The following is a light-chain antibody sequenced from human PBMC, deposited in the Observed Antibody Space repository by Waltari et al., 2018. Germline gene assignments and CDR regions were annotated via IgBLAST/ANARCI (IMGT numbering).Light chain of an antibody. CDR1: QSISSW. V-gene: IGKV1-5*03. Sequence: DIQMTQSPSTLSASVGDRVTTTCRASQSISSWLASYQQKSGKAPTLLSYKASTLESGVPSTFSGRGSGTEFTLTISSLQPDDFSTYYCQQYKSYSGTFGQGTKVEIK. CDR3: QQYKSYSGT. J-gene: IGKJ1*01. CDR2: KAS.